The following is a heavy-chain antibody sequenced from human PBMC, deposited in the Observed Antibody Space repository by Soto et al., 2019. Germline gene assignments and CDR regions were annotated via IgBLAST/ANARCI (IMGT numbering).Heavy chain of an antibody. J-gene: IGHJ4*02. CDR3: AKDATGDFDY. D-gene: IGHD4-17*01. CDR2: ISYDGSNK. V-gene: IGHV3-30*18. CDR1: GFTFSSYG. Sequence: QVQLVESGGGVVQPGRSLRLSCAASGFTFSSYGMHWVRQAPGKGLEWVAVISYDGSNKYYADSVTGRFTISRDNSKNTLYLQMNSLRAEDTAVYYCAKDATGDFDYWGQGTLVTVSS.